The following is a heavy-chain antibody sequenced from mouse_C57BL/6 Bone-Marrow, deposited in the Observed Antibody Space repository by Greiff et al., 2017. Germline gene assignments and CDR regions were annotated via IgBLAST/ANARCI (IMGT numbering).Heavy chain of an antibody. V-gene: IGHV5-4*01. Sequence: EVQLVESGGGLVKPGGSLKLSCAASGFTFSSYAMSWVRQTPEKRLEWVATISDGGSYTYYPDNVKGRFTISRDNAKKNLYLQMSHLKSEDTAMYYCAREGYGSSYDYFDYWGQGTTLTVSS. J-gene: IGHJ2*01. CDR3: AREGYGSSYDYFDY. CDR1: GFTFSSYA. D-gene: IGHD1-1*01. CDR2: ISDGGSYT.